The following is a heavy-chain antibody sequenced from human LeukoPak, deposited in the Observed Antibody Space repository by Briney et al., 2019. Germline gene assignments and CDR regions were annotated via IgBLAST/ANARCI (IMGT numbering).Heavy chain of an antibody. CDR3: TRVAHNFTVNYFDY. Sequence: SETLSLTCNVSGYSITNGYFWGWIRQPPGKGLEWIGSVYRSVNTYYNPSLKSRVTISVDASKNQFSLKLSSVTAADTAVYYCTRVAHNFTVNYFDYWGQGTLVTVSS. J-gene: IGHJ4*02. CDR1: GYSITNGYF. CDR2: VYRSVNT. D-gene: IGHD5-24*01. V-gene: IGHV4-38-2*02.